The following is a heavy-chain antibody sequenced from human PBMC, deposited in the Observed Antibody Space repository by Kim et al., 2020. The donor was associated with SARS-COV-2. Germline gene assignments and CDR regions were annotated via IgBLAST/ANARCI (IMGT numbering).Heavy chain of an antibody. CDR3: AQSGSGWSCPFDDAFDI. D-gene: IGHD6-19*01. V-gene: IGHV3-20*03. J-gene: IGHJ3*02. Sequence: SVKGRFTIARDNARNSLYLQMNSLRAEDTALYYCAQSGSGWSCPFDDAFDIWGQGTMVTVSS.